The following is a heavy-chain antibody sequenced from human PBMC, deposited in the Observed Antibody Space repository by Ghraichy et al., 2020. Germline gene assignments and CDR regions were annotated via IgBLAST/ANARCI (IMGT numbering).Heavy chain of an antibody. CDR2: ISPGGSAI. CDR1: GFTFSNYY. CDR3: ARDRAAAGYNWLDP. V-gene: IGHV3-11*01. J-gene: IGHJ5*02. D-gene: IGHD6-13*01. Sequence: GESLNISCAASGFTFSNYYMSWVRQAPGKGLEWLSYISPGGSAIFYADSVNGRFTVSRDNAKNSLYLQMNSLRAEDTAVYYCARDRAAAGYNWLDPWGQGTLVTVSS.